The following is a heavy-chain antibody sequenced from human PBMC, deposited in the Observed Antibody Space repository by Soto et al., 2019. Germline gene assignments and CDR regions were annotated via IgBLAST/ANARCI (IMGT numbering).Heavy chain of an antibody. Sequence: QVQLVQSGAEVKKPGSSVKVSCKASGGTFSSYTISWVRQAPGQGLEWMGRIIPILGIANYAQKFQGRVTITADKSTSTAYMELSSLSSEDTAVYYCARSRGGYYYGMDGRGQGTTATVSS. CDR1: GGTFSSYT. J-gene: IGHJ6*02. CDR3: ARSRGGYYYGMDG. V-gene: IGHV1-69*02. D-gene: IGHD3-10*01. CDR2: IIPILGIA.